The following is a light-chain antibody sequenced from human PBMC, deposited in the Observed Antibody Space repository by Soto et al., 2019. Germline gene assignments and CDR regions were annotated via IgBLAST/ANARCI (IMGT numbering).Light chain of an antibody. Sequence: EIVLTQSPGTLSLSPGERATLSCRASQSVTSTYLAWYQQRPGQAPRLLIYGASGRATGIPDRFSGSGSGTDCTLTISRLEPEDFAVYYCQQYGSSPYTFGQGTKLEIK. CDR2: GAS. CDR1: QSVTSTY. V-gene: IGKV3-20*01. J-gene: IGKJ2*01. CDR3: QQYGSSPYT.